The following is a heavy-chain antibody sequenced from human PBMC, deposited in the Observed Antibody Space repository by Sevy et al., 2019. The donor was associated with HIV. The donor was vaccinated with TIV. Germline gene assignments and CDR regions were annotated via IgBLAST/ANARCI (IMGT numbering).Heavy chain of an antibody. CDR1: GGSISSGGYY. CDR3: ASFGFWSVNFDY. CDR2: TYYSGST. J-gene: IGHJ4*02. V-gene: IGHV4-31*03. D-gene: IGHD3-3*01. Sequence: SETLSLTCTVSGGSISSGGYYWSWIRQPPGKGLEWIGYTYYSGSTYYNPSLKSRVTISVDTSKNQFSLKLSSVTAADTAVYYCASFGFWSVNFDYWGQGTLVTVSS.